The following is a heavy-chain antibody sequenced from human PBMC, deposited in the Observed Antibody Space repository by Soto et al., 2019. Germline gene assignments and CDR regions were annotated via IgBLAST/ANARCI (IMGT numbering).Heavy chain of an antibody. CDR3: ARDRNRITGTTGGGLDY. CDR1: GYSVSSNSAA. Sequence: QTRSLTWAISGYSVSSNSAAWNLIRQSPSRGLEWLGRTYYRSKWYNDYAVSVKSRITINPDTSKNQFSLQLNSVTPEDTAVYYCARDRNRITGTTGGGLDYWGQGTLVTVSS. J-gene: IGHJ4*02. V-gene: IGHV6-1*01. CDR2: TYYRSKWYN. D-gene: IGHD1-7*01.